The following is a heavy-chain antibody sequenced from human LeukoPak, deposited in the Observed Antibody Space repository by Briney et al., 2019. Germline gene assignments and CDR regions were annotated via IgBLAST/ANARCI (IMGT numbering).Heavy chain of an antibody. V-gene: IGHV3-23*01. CDR3: AKDRGITMVQGRNSGFDH. Sequence: GGSLRLSCAASGFTFSSYSMNWVRQAPGKGLEWVSAISGSGGSTYYVDSVKGRFTISRDNSKNTLYLQMNSLRAEDTAVYYCAKDRGITMVQGRNSGFDHWGQGTLVTVSS. CDR1: GFTFSSYS. J-gene: IGHJ4*02. CDR2: ISGSGGST. D-gene: IGHD3-10*01.